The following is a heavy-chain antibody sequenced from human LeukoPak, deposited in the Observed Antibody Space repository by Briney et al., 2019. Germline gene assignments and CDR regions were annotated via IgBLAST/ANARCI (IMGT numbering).Heavy chain of an antibody. D-gene: IGHD5-12*01. V-gene: IGHV4-59*11. CDR2: IYYSGST. J-gene: IGHJ5*02. Sequence: SETLSPTCTVSGGSISSHYWSWIRQPPGKGLEWIGYIYYSGSTNYNPSLKSRVTISVDTSKNQFSLKLSSVTAADTAVYYCARAPGSIVATISWFDPWGQGTLVTVSS. CDR1: GGSISSHY. CDR3: ARAPGSIVATISWFDP.